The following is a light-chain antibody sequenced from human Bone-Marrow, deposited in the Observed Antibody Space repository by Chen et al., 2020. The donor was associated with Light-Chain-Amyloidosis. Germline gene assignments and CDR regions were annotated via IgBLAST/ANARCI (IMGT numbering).Light chain of an antibody. CDR3: QQRSNWPLT. J-gene: IGKJ4*01. CDR1: QSVSSY. V-gene: IGKV3-11*01. CDR2: DAS. Sequence: EIVLTQSPATLSLSPGERATLSCRASQSVSSYLAWYQQKPGQAPRLRIYDASNRATGIPARFSGSGSGTDFTLTISSPEPEDFAVYYCQQRSNWPLTFGGGTKVEIK.